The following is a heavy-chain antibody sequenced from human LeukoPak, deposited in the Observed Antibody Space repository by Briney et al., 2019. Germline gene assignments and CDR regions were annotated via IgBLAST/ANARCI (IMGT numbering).Heavy chain of an antibody. J-gene: IGHJ3*02. D-gene: IGHD3-9*01. Sequence: PSETLSLTCTDSGGSISSYYWSWIRQPPGKGLEWIGYIYYSGSTNYNPSLKSRVTISVDTSKNQFSLKLSSVTAADTAVYYCARRTQLNGPLYDILTGYHDAFDIWGQGTMVTVSS. CDR2: IYYSGST. CDR1: GGSISSYY. V-gene: IGHV4-59*08. CDR3: ARRTQLNGPLYDILTGYHDAFDI.